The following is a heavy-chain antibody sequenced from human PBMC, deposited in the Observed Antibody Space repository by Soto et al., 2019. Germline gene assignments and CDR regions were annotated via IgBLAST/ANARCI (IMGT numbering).Heavy chain of an antibody. CDR1: GFTFSTYG. CDR3: AKDVWERIVGVVDDTATYGMDV. J-gene: IGHJ6*02. Sequence: EVQLLESGGGLVQPGGSLRLSCAASGFTFSTYGMNWVRQAPGKGPEWVSGISSSGGSTYYADSVKGRFTISRDNSKNXXYXQXXSLRAEDTAVYYCAKDVWERIVGVVDDTATYGMDVWGQGTTVTVSS. V-gene: IGHV3-23*01. D-gene: IGHD2-15*01. CDR2: ISSSGGST.